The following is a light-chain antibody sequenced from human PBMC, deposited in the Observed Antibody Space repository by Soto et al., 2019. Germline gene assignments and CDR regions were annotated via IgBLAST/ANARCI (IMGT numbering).Light chain of an antibody. V-gene: IGLV4-60*03. CDR3: ETCDTSTRI. CDR2: FESSGSY. Sequence: QPVLTQSSSASASLGSSVKLTCTLSSGHSSYVIVWHQQQPGKAPRYLMKFESSGSYNKGSGVPDRFSGSSSGADRYLTIPDLRSEDEADYYCETCDTSTRIFGGGTKLTVL. J-gene: IGLJ2*01. CDR1: SGHSSYV.